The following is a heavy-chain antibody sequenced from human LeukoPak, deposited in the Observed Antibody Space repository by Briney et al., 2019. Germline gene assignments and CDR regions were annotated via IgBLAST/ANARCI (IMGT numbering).Heavy chain of an antibody. D-gene: IGHD3-16*01. Sequence: SETLSLTCTVSGGSISTHNWSWIRQPAGQGLEWIGRIQTNGSTNYNPSLKSRVTMSVDTSKNQFSLKLSFVTAADTAVYFGAREMDYVWGSYDYWGQGTLVAVSS. V-gene: IGHV4-4*07. CDR3: AREMDYVWGSYDY. CDR2: IQTNGST. J-gene: IGHJ4*02. CDR1: GGSISTHN.